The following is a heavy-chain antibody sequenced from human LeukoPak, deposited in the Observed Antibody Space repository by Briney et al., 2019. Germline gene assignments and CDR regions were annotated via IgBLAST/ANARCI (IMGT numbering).Heavy chain of an antibody. J-gene: IGHJ3*02. CDR1: GFTFGDYA. V-gene: IGHV3-49*03. CDR2: IRSKAYGGTT. CDR3: TRGSDAFDI. Sequence: PGRSLRLSCTASGFTFGDYARSWFRQAPGKGLEWVGFIRSKAYGGTTEYAASVKGRFTISRDDSKSIAYLQMNSLKTEDTAVYYCTRGSDAFDIWGQGTMVTVSS.